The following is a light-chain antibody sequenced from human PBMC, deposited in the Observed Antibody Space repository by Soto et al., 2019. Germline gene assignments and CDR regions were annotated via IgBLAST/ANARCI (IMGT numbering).Light chain of an antibody. CDR1: QSMSRW. CDR3: QQYKSYPLP. CDR2: DAS. V-gene: IGKV1-5*01. J-gene: IGKJ4*01. Sequence: DIQLTQSPSTLSASVGDRVTITCRASQSMSRWLAWYQQKPGKAPKLLMYDASSLESGVPSRFSGSGSGTDFTLTITSLQPDDFATYYCQQYKSYPLPFGGVSKVAIK.